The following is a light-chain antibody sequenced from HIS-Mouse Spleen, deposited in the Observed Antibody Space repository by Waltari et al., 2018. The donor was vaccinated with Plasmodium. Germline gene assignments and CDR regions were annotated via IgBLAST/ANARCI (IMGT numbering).Light chain of an antibody. CDR1: TSVSSY. J-gene: IGKJ4*01. CDR3: QQRSNWPRVLT. CDR2: DAS. Sequence: EIVLTQSPATPSLSPVETPTPSCSASTSVSSYLAWYQQKPGQAPRLLIYDASNRATGIPARFSGSGSGTDFTLTISSLEPEDFAVYYCQQRSNWPRVLTFGGGTKVEIK. V-gene: IGKV3-11*01.